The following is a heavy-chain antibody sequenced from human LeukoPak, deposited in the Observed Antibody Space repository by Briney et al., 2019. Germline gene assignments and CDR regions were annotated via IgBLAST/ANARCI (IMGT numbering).Heavy chain of an antibody. D-gene: IGHD3-22*01. J-gene: IGHJ4*02. CDR3: ARGDSSGYYYGYYFDY. CDR1: GGSISSGGYS. V-gene: IGHV4-30-2*01. CDR2: IYHSGST. Sequence: SETLSLTCAVSGGSISSGGYSWSWIRQPPGKGLEWIGYIYHSGSTYYNPSLKSRVTISVDRSKNQFPLKLSSVTAADTAVYYCARGDSSGYYYGYYFDYWGQGTLVTVSS.